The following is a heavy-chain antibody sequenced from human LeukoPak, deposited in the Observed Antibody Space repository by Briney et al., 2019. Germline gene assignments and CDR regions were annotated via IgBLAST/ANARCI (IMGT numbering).Heavy chain of an antibody. Sequence: PGGSLRLSCAASGFMSWVRQAPGKGLEWVSVIYGGGNTYYADSVKGRFTISRDTSKNTLYLQMNSLRAEDTAVYYCARGAKEYAGQGHYWGQGTLVTVSS. CDR1: GF. CDR3: ARGAKEYAGQGHY. V-gene: IGHV3-53*01. J-gene: IGHJ4*02. D-gene: IGHD1-26*01. CDR2: IYGGGNT.